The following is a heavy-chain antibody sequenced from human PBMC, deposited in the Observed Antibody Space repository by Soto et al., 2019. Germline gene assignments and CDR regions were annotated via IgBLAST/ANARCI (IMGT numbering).Heavy chain of an antibody. Sequence: SETLSLTCTVSGGSISSSSYYWGWIRQPPGKGLEWIGSIYYSGSTYYNPSLKSRVTISVDTSKNQFSLKLSSVTAADTAVYYCARLRPGRTYYYYYYMDVWGKGTTVTVSS. CDR3: ARLRPGRTYYYYYYMDV. J-gene: IGHJ6*03. D-gene: IGHD2-8*02. V-gene: IGHV4-39*01. CDR2: IYYSGST. CDR1: GGSISSSSYY.